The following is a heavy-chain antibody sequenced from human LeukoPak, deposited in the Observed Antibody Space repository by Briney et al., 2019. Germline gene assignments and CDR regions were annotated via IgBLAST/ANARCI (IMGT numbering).Heavy chain of an antibody. CDR1: GGSISSSNW. CDR2: IYHSGST. Sequence: SETLSLTCAVSGGSISSSNWCSWVRQPPGKGLEWIGEIYHSGSTNYNPPLKSRVTISVDKSKNQFSLKLSSVTAADTAVYYCARLLSGSYYFDYWGQGTLVTVSS. CDR3: ARLLSGSYYFDY. V-gene: IGHV4-4*02. D-gene: IGHD1-26*01. J-gene: IGHJ4*02.